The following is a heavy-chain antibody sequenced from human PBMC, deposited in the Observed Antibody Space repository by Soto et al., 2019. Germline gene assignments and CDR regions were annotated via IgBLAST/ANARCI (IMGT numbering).Heavy chain of an antibody. V-gene: IGHV3-73*01. CDR3: TSPSINYDILTAYFKY. CDR1: GFTFSGSA. CDR2: IRGKANSDAT. J-gene: IGHJ4*02. Sequence: PGGSLRLSCAASGFTFSGSAVHWVRQAPGKGLEWVGRIRGKANSDATVYDASVKGRFTISRDDSMNTAYLQMNSLKTEDTAVYYCTSPSINYDILTAYFKYWGQGSLVTVSS. D-gene: IGHD3-9*01.